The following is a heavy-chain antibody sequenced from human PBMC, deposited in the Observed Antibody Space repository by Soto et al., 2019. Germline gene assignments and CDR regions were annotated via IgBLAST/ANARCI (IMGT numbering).Heavy chain of an antibody. CDR1: GYTFTGYD. J-gene: IGHJ5*02. D-gene: IGHD6-13*01. CDR2: MYPNGGNT. V-gene: IGHV1-8*01. Sequence: GASVKVSCKASGYTFTGYDINWVRQATGQGLEWMGWMYPNGGNTGYAQKYQGRVTMTRNTSKSTAYMELSSLRSEDTAVYYGAKVLRIAAAGRWFDPWGQGTLVTVSS. CDR3: AKVLRIAAAGRWFDP.